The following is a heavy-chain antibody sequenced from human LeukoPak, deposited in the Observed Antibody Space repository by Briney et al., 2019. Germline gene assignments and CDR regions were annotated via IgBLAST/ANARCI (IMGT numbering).Heavy chain of an antibody. J-gene: IGHJ5*02. Sequence: GGSLGLSCAASGFTFSSYAMHRVRQAPGKGLEWVAVISYDGSNKYYADSVKGRFTISRDNSKNTLYLQMNSLRAEDTAVYYCARDFYSVTDSSDPRGYWFDPWGQGTLVTVSS. V-gene: IGHV3-30-3*01. D-gene: IGHD6-19*01. CDR2: ISYDGSNK. CDR3: ARDFYSVTDSSDPRGYWFDP. CDR1: GFTFSSYA.